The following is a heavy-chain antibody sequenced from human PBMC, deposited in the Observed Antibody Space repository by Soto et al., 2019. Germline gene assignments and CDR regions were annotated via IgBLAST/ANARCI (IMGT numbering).Heavy chain of an antibody. J-gene: IGHJ4*02. D-gene: IGHD3-10*01. Sequence: PSETLSLTCTVSGGSITGAYYYWGWIRQSPGKGLEYFVCIHYSWRSYYNPSLQVLVTLSVVTSKNQFSLRLVSVTASDTAVYYCARHGSGTYYPIDYWGQGTLVTVSS. CDR1: GGSITGAYYY. V-gene: IGHV4-39*01. CDR3: ARHGSGTYYPIDY. CDR2: IHYSWRS.